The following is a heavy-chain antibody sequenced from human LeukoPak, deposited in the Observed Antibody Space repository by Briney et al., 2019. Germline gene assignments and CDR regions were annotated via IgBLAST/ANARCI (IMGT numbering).Heavy chain of an antibody. Sequence: SETLSLTCAVYGGSFSGYYWSWIRQPPGKGLEWIGEINHSGCTNYNPSLKSRVTISVDTSKNQFSLKLNSVTAADTAVYYCARGAPKEIQLWLRLRGVAFDIWGQGTMVTVSS. CDR2: INHSGCT. CDR3: ARGAPKEIQLWLRLRGVAFDI. V-gene: IGHV4-34*01. CDR1: GGSFSGYY. D-gene: IGHD5-18*01. J-gene: IGHJ3*02.